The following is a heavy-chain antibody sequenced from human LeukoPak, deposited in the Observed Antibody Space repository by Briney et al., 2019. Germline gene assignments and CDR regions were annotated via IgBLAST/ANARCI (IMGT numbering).Heavy chain of an antibody. Sequence: ASVKVSCKASGYTFTGHYMQWVRQAPGQGLEWMGWVDPNSGGTHYTQEFQGRVTMTRDTSISTAYMDLSRLTSDDTAVYYCARGFRYSSSSDAFDIWGQGTMVTVSS. CDR3: ARGFRYSSSSDAFDI. CDR1: GYTFTGHY. J-gene: IGHJ3*02. CDR2: VDPNSGGT. V-gene: IGHV1-2*02. D-gene: IGHD6-6*01.